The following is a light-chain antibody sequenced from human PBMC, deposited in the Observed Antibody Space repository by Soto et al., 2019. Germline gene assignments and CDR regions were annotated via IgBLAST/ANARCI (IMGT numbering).Light chain of an antibody. CDR3: SSYAGSNNMM. CDR2: EVN. CDR1: SSDVGGYNY. J-gene: IGLJ3*02. Sequence: QSALTQPTSASGSPGQSVTISCTGTSSDVGGYNYVSWYQQHPGKAPKLIIYEVNKWPSGVPDRFSGSKSGNTASLTVSGLQAEDEADYYCSSYAGSNNMMFGGGTKRTVL. V-gene: IGLV2-8*01.